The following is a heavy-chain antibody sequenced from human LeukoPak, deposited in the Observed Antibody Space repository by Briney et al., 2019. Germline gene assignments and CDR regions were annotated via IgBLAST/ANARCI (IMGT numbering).Heavy chain of an antibody. J-gene: IGHJ3*02. D-gene: IGHD3-3*01. CDR2: IYTSGST. V-gene: IGHV4-4*07. CDR1: GGSISSYY. CDR3: ARDRTYDFWCGSDAFDI. Sequence: PSETLSLTCTVSGGSISSYYWSWIRQPAGKGLEWIGRIYTSGSTNYNPSLKSRVTMSVDTSKNQFSLKLSSVTAADTAVYYCARDRTYDFWCGSDAFDIWGQGTMVTVSS.